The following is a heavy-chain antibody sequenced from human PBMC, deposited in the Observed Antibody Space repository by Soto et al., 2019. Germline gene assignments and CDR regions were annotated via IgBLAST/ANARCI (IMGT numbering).Heavy chain of an antibody. CDR3: ARVGRITMVRGVYYFDY. D-gene: IGHD3-10*01. CDR2: ISSSSSTI. J-gene: IGHJ4*02. CDR1: GFTFSSYS. V-gene: IGHV3-48*01. Sequence: PGGSLRLSCAASGFTFSSYSMNWVRQAPGKGLEWVSYISSSSSTIYYADSVKGRFTISRDNAKNSLYLQMNSLRAEDTAVYYCARVGRITMVRGVYYFDYWGQGTLVTVSS.